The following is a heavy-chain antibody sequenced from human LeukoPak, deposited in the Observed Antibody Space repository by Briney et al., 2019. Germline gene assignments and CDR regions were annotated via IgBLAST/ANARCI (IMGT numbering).Heavy chain of an antibody. Sequence: GGSLRLSCAASGFTFSSYAMSWVRQAPGKGLEWVSAISGSGGSTYYADSVKGRFTISRDNAKNSLYLQMNSLRAEDTAVYYCARDFYSNYGWFDPWGQGTLVTVSS. CDR3: ARDFYSNYGWFDP. CDR1: GFTFSSYA. D-gene: IGHD4-11*01. CDR2: ISGSGGST. J-gene: IGHJ5*02. V-gene: IGHV3-23*01.